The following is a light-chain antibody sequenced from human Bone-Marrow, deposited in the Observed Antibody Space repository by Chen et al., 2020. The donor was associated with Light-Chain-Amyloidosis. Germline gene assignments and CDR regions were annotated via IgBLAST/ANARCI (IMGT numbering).Light chain of an antibody. V-gene: IGKV1-39*01. J-gene: IGKJ3*01. CDR1: QTISIY. CDR3: QQSYTTPFT. Sequence: DIQMTQTPSSLSASVGDRVTVTRRASQTISIYVNWNQQKPGIAPKLLIFSTSTLQSGVPSRFRCSGCELDFTLTINRLRPEDFASYFCQQSYTTPFTFGRGA. CDR2: STS.